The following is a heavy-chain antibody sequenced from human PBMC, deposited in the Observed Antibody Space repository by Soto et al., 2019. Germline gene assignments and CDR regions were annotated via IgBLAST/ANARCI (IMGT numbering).Heavy chain of an antibody. CDR3: ARDSSGYYGFDY. CDR2: IYWDDDK. J-gene: IGHJ4*02. CDR1: GFSLSTRGVG. V-gene: IGHV2-5*02. Sequence: QITLKESGPTLVKPTQTLTLTCTFSGFSLSTRGVGVGWIRQPPGKALEWLALIYWDDDKRYSPSLKSRVTITKATSKNQVVRTMTNMDPVDTATYYCARDSSGYYGFDYWGQGTLVTVSS. D-gene: IGHD3-22*01.